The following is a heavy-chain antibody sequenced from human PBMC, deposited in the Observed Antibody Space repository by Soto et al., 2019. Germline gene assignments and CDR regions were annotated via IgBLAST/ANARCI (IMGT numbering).Heavy chain of an antibody. CDR2: IYSEGTP. Sequence: GGSLRLSCAASGFTFSSNAMSWVRQAPGKGLEWVSVIYSEGTPYYADSVKGRFTISRENSNNTLYLHMNNLRAEDTAVYYCARSTYYDILTGSYYYYAMDVWGQGTTVTVSS. J-gene: IGHJ6*02. CDR3: ARSTYYDILTGSYYYYAMDV. CDR1: GFTFSSNA. D-gene: IGHD3-9*01. V-gene: IGHV3-53*01.